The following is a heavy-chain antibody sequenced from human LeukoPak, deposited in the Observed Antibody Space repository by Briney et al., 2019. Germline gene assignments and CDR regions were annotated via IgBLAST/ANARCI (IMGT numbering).Heavy chain of an antibody. CDR2: IYTSGRT. J-gene: IGHJ4*02. CDR1: GGSIKDSD. D-gene: IGHD4-23*01. V-gene: IGHV4-4*07. CDR3: AREFYGGQPAY. Sequence: SETLSLTCTASGGSIKDSDWSWIRQPAGKGLEWIGRIYTSGRTNYNPSLKSRVTMSLDTSKNQFSLKLTSVTAADTAVYYCAREFYGGQPAYWGQGTLVTVSS.